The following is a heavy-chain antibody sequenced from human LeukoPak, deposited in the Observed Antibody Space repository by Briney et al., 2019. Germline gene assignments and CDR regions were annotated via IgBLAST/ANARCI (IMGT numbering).Heavy chain of an antibody. Sequence: XGXEXIGWINPNSGGTNSAQKFQGRLTMTRDTSISTAYMELSRLRSDDTAVYYCARDGTGATPFDYWGQGTLVTVSS. CDR3: ARDGTGATPFDY. J-gene: IGHJ4*02. D-gene: IGHD1-26*01. V-gene: IGHV1-2*02. CDR2: INPNSGGT.